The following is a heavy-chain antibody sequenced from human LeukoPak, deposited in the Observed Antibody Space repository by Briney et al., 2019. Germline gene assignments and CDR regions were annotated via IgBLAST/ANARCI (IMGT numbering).Heavy chain of an antibody. CDR1: GGSISSGGYS. CDR3: ARGGGYENDY. V-gene: IGHV4-30-2*01. D-gene: IGHD6-19*01. Sequence: SQTLSLTCAVSGGSISSGGYSWSWIRQPPGKGLEWIGYIYHSGSTNYNPSLKSRVTISVDTSKNQFSLKLSSVTAADTAVYYCARGGGYENDYWGQGTLVTVSS. CDR2: IYHSGST. J-gene: IGHJ4*02.